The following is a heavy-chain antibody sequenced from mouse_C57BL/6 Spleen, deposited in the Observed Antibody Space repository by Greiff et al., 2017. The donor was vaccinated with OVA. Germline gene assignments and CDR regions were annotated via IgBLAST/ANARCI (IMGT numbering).Heavy chain of an antibody. J-gene: IGHJ3*01. CDR1: GFSFNTYA. V-gene: IGHV10-1*01. D-gene: IGHD3-2*02. Sequence: EVQLVESGGGLVQPKGSLKLSCAASGFSFNTYAINWVRQAPGKGLEWVARIRSKSNNYATYYADSVKDRFTISRDDSESMLYLQMNNLKTEDTAMYYCVRRDSSGFAWFAYWGQGTLVTVSA. CDR2: IRSKSNNYAT. CDR3: VRRDSSGFAWFAY.